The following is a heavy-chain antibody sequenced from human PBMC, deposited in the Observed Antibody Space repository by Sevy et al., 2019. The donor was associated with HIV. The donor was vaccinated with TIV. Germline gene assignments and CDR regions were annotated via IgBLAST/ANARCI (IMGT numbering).Heavy chain of an antibody. CDR3: AKDTSFRGPASGNFDY. Sequence: GGSLRLSCEVSGFSFSSFSNFGMHWVRQAPGKGLEWVAFISFDGNSKYYGDSVKGRFTISRDNSKNTLFLQLTSLRAEDTAFYYCAKDTSFRGPASGNFDYWGQGTLVTDSS. V-gene: IGHV3-30*18. D-gene: IGHD6-13*01. CDR1: GFSFSSF. CDR2: ISFDGNSK. J-gene: IGHJ4*02.